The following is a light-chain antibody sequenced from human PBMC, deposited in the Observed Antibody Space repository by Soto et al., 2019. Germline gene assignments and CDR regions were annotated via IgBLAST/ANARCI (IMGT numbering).Light chain of an antibody. CDR1: QGVSRY. Sequence: DIQLTQSPSFLSASVGDRVAITCRASQGVSRYVAWYQQKPGKPPELLIYAASTLQSGVPPRFSGSASGTEFTLTIDSLQPEDFATYYCQQLNNYPSTFGGGTKVDVK. CDR3: QQLNNYPST. V-gene: IGKV1-9*01. CDR2: AAS. J-gene: IGKJ4*01.